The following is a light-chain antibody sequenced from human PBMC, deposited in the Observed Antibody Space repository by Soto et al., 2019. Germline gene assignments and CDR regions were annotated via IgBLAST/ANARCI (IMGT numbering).Light chain of an antibody. CDR1: SSDVGGFNY. J-gene: IGLJ2*01. CDR3: SSYTTISTVV. CDR2: EVT. Sequence: QSALTQPASVSGSPGQSITTSCTGTSSDVGGFNYVSWYQQHPGKAPKLMIYEVTYRPSGVSDRFSGSKSGNTASLTISGLQAEDEANYYCSSYTTISTVVFGGGTKLTVL. V-gene: IGLV2-14*01.